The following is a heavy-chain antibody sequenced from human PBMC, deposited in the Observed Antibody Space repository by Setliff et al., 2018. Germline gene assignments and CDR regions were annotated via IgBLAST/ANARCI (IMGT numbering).Heavy chain of an antibody. CDR3: ARDGVYYGMDV. Sequence: PGGSLSLSCAASGFSFIDTYMSWVRQAPGKGLEWVSKISGSGITIYYADSVRGRFTISRDNSKNSLYLQINSLRAEDTAVYYCARDGVYYGMDVWGQGTTVTVSS. CDR2: ISGSGITI. V-gene: IGHV3-11*04. J-gene: IGHJ6*02. CDR1: GFSFIDTY.